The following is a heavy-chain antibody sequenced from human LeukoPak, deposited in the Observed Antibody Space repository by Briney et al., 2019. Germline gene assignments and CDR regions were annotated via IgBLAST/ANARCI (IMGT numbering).Heavy chain of an antibody. CDR2: IYYSGTT. J-gene: IGHJ4*02. D-gene: IGHD6-6*01. CDR3: ATQVGAARTYFDY. Sequence: SETLSLTCAVSGGSIRSTSYYWGWIRQPPGKGLEWIGSIYYSGTTYYNPSLKSRVTISVDTSKNQFSLNLNSVTAEDTAVYYCATQVGAARTYFDYWGQGTLVTVSS. V-gene: IGHV4-39*01. CDR1: GGSIRSTSYY.